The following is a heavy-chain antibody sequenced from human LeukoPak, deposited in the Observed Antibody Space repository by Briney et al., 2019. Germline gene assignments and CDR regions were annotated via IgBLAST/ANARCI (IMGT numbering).Heavy chain of an antibody. CDR2: ISAYNGNR. CDR3: ARNFYSNYLGVDY. V-gene: IGHV1-18*01. Sequence: ASVKVSCKASGYTFTSYGISWVRQAPGQGLEWMGWISAYNGNRNYAQKFQGRVSMTIDTSTRTTYMDLSSLRSDDTAVYFCARNFYSNYLGVDYWGQGTLVTVSS. CDR1: GYTFTSYG. J-gene: IGHJ4*02. D-gene: IGHD4-11*01.